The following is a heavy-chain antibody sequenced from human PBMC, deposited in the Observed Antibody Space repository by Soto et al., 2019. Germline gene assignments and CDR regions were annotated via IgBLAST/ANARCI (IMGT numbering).Heavy chain of an antibody. CDR2: INAGNGNT. V-gene: IGHV1-3*01. CDR1: GYTFTSYA. Sequence: QVQLVQSGAEVKKPGASVKVSCKASGYTFTSYAMHWVRQAPGQRLEWMGRINAGNGNTKYSQKFQGRVTITRDTAASTAYMELSSLRSEDTAVYYCARGGIMADYYDSSGYYSHFDYWGQGTLVTVSS. D-gene: IGHD3-22*01. J-gene: IGHJ4*02. CDR3: ARGGIMADYYDSSGYYSHFDY.